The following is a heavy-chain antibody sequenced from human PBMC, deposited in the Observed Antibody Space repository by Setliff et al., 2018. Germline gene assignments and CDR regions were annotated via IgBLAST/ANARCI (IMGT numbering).Heavy chain of an antibody. V-gene: IGHV1-69*06. CDR3: ARDTQGYCSSTSCFIGSYYYYMDV. D-gene: IGHD2-2*01. Sequence: SVKVSCKASGGTFSSYAISWVRQAPGQGLVWMGRIIPIFGTANYAQKFQGRVTITADKSTSTAYMELSSLRSEDTAVYYCARDTQGYCSSTSCFIGSYYYYMDVWGKGTTVTV. J-gene: IGHJ6*03. CDR2: IIPIFGTA. CDR1: GGTFSSYA.